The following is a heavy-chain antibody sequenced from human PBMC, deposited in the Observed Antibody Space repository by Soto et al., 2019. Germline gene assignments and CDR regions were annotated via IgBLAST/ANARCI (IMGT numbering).Heavy chain of an antibody. D-gene: IGHD2-2*01. J-gene: IGHJ6*02. V-gene: IGHV1-69*01. CDR3: ARGVVPASIDYYYYGMDV. CDR2: IIPIFGTA. Sequence: QVQLVQSGAEVKKPGSSVKVSCKASGVTFSSYAISWVRQAPGQGLEWMGGIIPIFGTANYAQKFQGRVTITADESTSTAYMELSSLRSEDTAVYYCARGVVPASIDYYYYGMDVWGQGTTVTVSS. CDR1: GVTFSSYA.